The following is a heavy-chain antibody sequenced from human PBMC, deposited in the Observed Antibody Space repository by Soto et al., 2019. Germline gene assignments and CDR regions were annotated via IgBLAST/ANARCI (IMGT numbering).Heavy chain of an antibody. V-gene: IGHV1-18*01. Sequence: ASVKVSCKASGYTFFTYDISWVRQAPGQGLEWMGWISTYSGDTKYAQKSQGRVTMTTDISTTTAYLELRSLRSDDTAVYYCARHHGPTTSENWFDPWGQGTLVTVSS. CDR1: GYTFFTYD. CDR2: ISTYSGDT. CDR3: ARHHGPTTSENWFDP. J-gene: IGHJ5*02. D-gene: IGHD5-12*01.